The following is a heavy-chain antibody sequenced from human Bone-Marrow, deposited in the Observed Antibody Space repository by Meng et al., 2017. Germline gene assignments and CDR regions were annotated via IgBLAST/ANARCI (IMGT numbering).Heavy chain of an antibody. J-gene: IGHJ4*02. V-gene: IGHV1-46*01. Sequence: ASVKVSCKASGYTFTSYYMHWVRQAPGQGLEWMGIINPSGGSTSYAQKFQGRVTMTRDTSTSTVYMELSSLRSEDTAVYYCAREMEGSSYYGSGSYYTRDRILGDYWGQGTRVTVSS. CDR3: AREMEGSSYYGSGSYYTRDRILGDY. D-gene: IGHD3-10*01. CDR1: GYTFTSYY. CDR2: INPSGGST.